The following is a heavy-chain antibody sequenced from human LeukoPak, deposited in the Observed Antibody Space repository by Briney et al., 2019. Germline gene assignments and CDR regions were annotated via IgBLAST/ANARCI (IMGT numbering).Heavy chain of an antibody. CDR1: GYTFTSYG. J-gene: IGHJ4*02. V-gene: IGHV1-18*01. Sequence: ASVKVSYKASGYTFTSYGISWVRQAPGQGLEWMGWISAYNGNTNYAQKLQGRVTMTTDTSTSTAYMELTSLRSDETAVYYSAKVSSSSSSTRAFDYWGQGTLVTVSS. D-gene: IGHD6-13*01. CDR3: AKVSSSSSSTRAFDY. CDR2: ISAYNGNT.